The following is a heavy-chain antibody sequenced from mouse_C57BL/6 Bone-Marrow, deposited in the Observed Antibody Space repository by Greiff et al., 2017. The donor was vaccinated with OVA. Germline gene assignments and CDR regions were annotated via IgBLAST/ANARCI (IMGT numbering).Heavy chain of an antibody. V-gene: IGHV1-81*01. CDR1: GYTFTSYG. Sequence: VQLVESGAELARPGASVKLSCKASGYTFTSYGISWVKQRTGQGLEWIGEIYPRSGNTYYNEKFKGKATLTADKSSSTAYMELRSLTSEDSAVYFCARAKGNYYGSSYGAMDYWGQGTSVTVSS. D-gene: IGHD1-1*01. J-gene: IGHJ4*01. CDR3: ARAKGNYYGSSYGAMDY. CDR2: IYPRSGNT.